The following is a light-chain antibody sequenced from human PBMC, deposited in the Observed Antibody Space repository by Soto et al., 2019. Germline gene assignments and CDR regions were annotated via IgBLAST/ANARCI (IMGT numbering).Light chain of an antibody. V-gene: IGKV3-11*01. CDR3: QQRSNWAGLP. J-gene: IGKJ4*01. Sequence: EIVLTQSPATLSLSPGERATLSCRASQSVSSYLAWYQQKPGQAPRLLIYDASNRATGIPARFSGSGSGTDFTLTISSLEPEDFAVYYCQQRSNWAGLPFGGGTKVEIK. CDR1: QSVSSY. CDR2: DAS.